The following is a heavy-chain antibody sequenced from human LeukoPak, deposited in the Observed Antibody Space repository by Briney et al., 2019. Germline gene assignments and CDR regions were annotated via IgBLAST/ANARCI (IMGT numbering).Heavy chain of an antibody. CDR1: GFTFSNAW. CDR3: TTDYYGSGSYYNTLLSLFDY. CDR2: IKSKTDGGTT. V-gene: IGHV3-15*01. J-gene: IGHJ4*02. Sequence: PGGSLRLSCAASGFTFSNAWMSWVRQAPGKGLEWVGRIKSKTDGGTTDYAAPVKGRFTISRDDSKNTLYLQMNSLKTEDTAVYYCTTDYYGSGSYYNTLLSLFDYWGQGTLVTVSS. D-gene: IGHD3-10*01.